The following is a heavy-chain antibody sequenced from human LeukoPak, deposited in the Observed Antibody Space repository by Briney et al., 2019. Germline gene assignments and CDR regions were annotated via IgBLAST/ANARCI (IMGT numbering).Heavy chain of an antibody. CDR2: ISDSSTTI. D-gene: IGHD6-19*01. Sequence: GGSLRLSCAASGFTFSSYNMNWVRQAPGKGLEWVSYISDSSTTIYYADSVKGRFTISRDNVKNTLYLQMNSLTAEDTAVYYCARDAVNWGQGTLVTVSS. CDR3: ARDAVN. V-gene: IGHV3-48*04. CDR1: GFTFSSYN. J-gene: IGHJ4*02.